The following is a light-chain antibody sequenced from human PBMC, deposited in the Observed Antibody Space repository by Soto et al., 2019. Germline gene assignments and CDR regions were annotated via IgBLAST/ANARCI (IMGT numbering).Light chain of an antibody. J-gene: IGKJ1*01. CDR2: GAS. CDR1: QSVTSSY. CDR3: QQYGSSPLWT. V-gene: IGKV3-20*01. Sequence: EIVLTQSPGTLSLSPGERATLSCRASQSVTSSYLAWYQQTPGQAPSLLIYGASTTATSIPDTFSGSGSGTDFTLTISRLEPEDFAVYYCQQYGSSPLWTFGQGTKVEIK.